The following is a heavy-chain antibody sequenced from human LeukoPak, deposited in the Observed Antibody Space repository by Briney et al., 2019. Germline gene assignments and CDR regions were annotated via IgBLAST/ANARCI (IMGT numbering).Heavy chain of an antibody. V-gene: IGHV3-7*01. CDR1: GFTFSTYW. D-gene: IGHD1-26*01. CDR2: MKQDGSEK. J-gene: IGHJ4*02. Sequence: GGSLRLSCAASGFTFSTYWMSWVRQAPGKGLGWVAIMKQDGSEKYYVDSVKGRFTISRDNAKNSLYLQMNSLRAEDTAVYYCARDKPAGSYYGSLFDYWGQGTLVTASS. CDR3: ARDKPAGSYYGSLFDY.